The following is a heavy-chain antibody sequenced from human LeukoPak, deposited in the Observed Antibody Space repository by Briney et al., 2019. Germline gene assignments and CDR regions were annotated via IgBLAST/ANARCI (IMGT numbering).Heavy chain of an antibody. CDR2: INSDGSSA. CDR3: AREGGYDPFEY. J-gene: IGHJ4*02. CDR1: GFTFSYYW. D-gene: IGHD5-12*01. Sequence: GGSPRLSCAASGFTFSYYWMHWVRQAPGKGLVWVSRINSDGSSATYADSVKGRFTISRDNAKNTVFLQMNSLRAEDTAVYYCAREGGYDPFEYWGQGTQVTVSS. V-gene: IGHV3-74*01.